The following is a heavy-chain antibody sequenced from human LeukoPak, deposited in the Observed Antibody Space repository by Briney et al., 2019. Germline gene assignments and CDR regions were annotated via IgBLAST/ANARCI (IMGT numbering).Heavy chain of an antibody. J-gene: IGHJ4*02. V-gene: IGHV3-7*01. CDR3: ARDPGLIDY. CDR2: IKQDGSEK. Sequence: GGSLRLSCAASGFTFSSYWLSWVRQAPGKGLEWVANIKQDGSEKYYVDSVKGRFPISRGNAKNSLYLQMNSLRAEDTAVYFCARDPGLIDYWGQGTLVTVSS. CDR1: GFTFSSYW.